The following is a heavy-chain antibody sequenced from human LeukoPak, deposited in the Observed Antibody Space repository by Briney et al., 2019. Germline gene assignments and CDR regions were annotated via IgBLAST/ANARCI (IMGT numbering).Heavy chain of an antibody. CDR1: GFTCGDYA. Sequence: GGSLRLSCTASGFTCGDYAMSWLRQAPGKGLEWVGFIRSKAYGGTTEYAASVKGRFTISRDDSKSIAYLQMNSLKTEDTAVYYCKTVTAPYAFDTWGQGTMVTVSS. CDR3: KTVTAPYAFDT. CDR2: IRSKAYGGTT. V-gene: IGHV3-49*03. J-gene: IGHJ3*02. D-gene: IGHD4-17*01.